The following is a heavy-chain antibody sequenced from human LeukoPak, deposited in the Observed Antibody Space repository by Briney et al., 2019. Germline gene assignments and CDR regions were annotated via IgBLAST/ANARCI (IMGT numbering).Heavy chain of an antibody. D-gene: IGHD3-22*01. Sequence: GGSLRLSCAASGLTFRNNGMAWVRQAAGKGLEWVSTISGGGDATYYADSVKGRFTISRDNSKDTLYLQMNSLRAEDTAVYYCASDPTAYYYDSSGYYGFVYWGQGTLVTVSS. CDR1: GLTFRNNG. CDR2: ISGGGDAT. J-gene: IGHJ4*02. CDR3: ASDPTAYYYDSSGYYGFVY. V-gene: IGHV3-23*01.